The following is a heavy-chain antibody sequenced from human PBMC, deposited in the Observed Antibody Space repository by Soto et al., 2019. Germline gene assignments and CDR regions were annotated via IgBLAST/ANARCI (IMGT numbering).Heavy chain of an antibody. CDR1: GFTFSIYA. D-gene: IGHD4-17*01. CDR2: IRDDGGAT. V-gene: IGHV3-23*01. Sequence: GGSLRLSCAASGFTFSIYAMSWVRQAPGKGLEWVSTIRDDGGATYYADSVKGRFTVSRDNSKSTLYLQMNSLRAEDTAVYYCARVDYGDLYYYYYMDVWGKGTTVTVSS. CDR3: ARVDYGDLYYYYYMDV. J-gene: IGHJ6*03.